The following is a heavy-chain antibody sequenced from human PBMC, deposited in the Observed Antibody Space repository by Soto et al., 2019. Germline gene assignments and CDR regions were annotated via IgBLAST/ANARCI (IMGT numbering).Heavy chain of an antibody. CDR3: ARDSGSYSSYGMDV. CDR2: IIPIFGTA. J-gene: IGHJ6*02. CDR1: GGTFSSYA. D-gene: IGHD1-26*01. V-gene: IGHV1-69*01. Sequence: QVQLVQSGAEVKKPGSSVKVSCKASGGTFSSYAISWVRQAPGQGLEWMGGIIPIFGTANYAQKFQGRVTITADESTSTAYMEMSSLRSEDTAVYYCARDSGSYSSYGMDVWGQGTTVTVSS.